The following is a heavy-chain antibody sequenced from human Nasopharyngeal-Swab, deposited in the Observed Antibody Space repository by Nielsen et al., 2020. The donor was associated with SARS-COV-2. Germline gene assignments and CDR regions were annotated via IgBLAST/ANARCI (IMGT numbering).Heavy chain of an antibody. CDR3: ARAVEMAAILDY. D-gene: IGHD5-24*01. J-gene: IGHJ4*02. Sequence: SETLSLTCAVSGYSMNSGYYWGWIRQPPGKGLEWIGSIYHSGSTYYNPSLKSRVTLSIDTSKNQFSLKLSSVTAADTVVYYCARAVEMAAILDYWGQGTLVTVSS. CDR2: IYHSGST. CDR1: GYSMNSGYY. V-gene: IGHV4-38-2*01.